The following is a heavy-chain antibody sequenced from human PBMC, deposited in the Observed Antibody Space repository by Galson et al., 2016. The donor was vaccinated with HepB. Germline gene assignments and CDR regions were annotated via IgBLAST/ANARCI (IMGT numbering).Heavy chain of an antibody. CDR2: ILYDGSNR. Sequence: SLRLSCAASGFSFSDYAVHWVRQAPGKGLEWVATILYDGSNRYYVDSVKGRFAVSRDNSRNTVYLQMNSLRPEDTAVFYCATTRLLDNWGQGILVTVSS. J-gene: IGHJ4*02. CDR1: GFSFSDYA. CDR3: ATTRLLDN. V-gene: IGHV3-30*09.